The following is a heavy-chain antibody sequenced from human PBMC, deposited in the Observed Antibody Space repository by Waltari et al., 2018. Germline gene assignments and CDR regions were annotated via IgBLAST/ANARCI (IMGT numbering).Heavy chain of an antibody. J-gene: IGHJ4*02. Sequence: QVQLQQWGAGLLKPSETLSLTCAVYGGSFSGYYCRWTRQPPGKGLEWIGEINHSGSTNYNPSLKSRVTISVDTSKNQFSLKLSSVTAADTAVYYCARGNVDTAISYWGQGTLVTVSS. V-gene: IGHV4-34*01. CDR3: ARGNVDTAISY. CDR2: INHSGST. CDR1: GGSFSGYY. D-gene: IGHD5-18*01.